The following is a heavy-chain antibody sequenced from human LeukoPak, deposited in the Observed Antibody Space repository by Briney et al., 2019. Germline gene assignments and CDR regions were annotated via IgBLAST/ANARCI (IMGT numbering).Heavy chain of an antibody. CDR3: AKDRAAQH. Sequence: GGSLRLSCAASGFTFSYYGMHWVRQAPGKGLEWVAIILSDGSDKYYADSVKGRFTISRDNSKNTLYLHMNSLRAEDTAVYYCAKDRAAQHWGQGTLVTVSS. CDR1: GFTFSYYG. CDR2: ILSDGSDK. D-gene: IGHD6-13*01. V-gene: IGHV3-33*06. J-gene: IGHJ1*01.